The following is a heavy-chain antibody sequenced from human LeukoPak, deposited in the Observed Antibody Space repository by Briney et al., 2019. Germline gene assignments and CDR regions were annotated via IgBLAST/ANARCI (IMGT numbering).Heavy chain of an antibody. CDR3: ARGRGSSWYRDFQH. CDR1: GGSFSGYY. V-gene: IGHV4-34*01. D-gene: IGHD6-13*01. CDR2: INHSGST. Sequence: SETLSLTCAVSGGSFSGYYWSWIRQPPGKGLEWIGEINHSGSTNYNPSLKSRVAISVDTSKNQFSLKLSSVTAADTAVYYCARGRGSSWYRDFQHWGQGTLVTDSS. J-gene: IGHJ1*01.